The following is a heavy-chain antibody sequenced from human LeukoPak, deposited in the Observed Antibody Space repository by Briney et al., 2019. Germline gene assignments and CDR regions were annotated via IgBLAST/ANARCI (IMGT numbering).Heavy chain of an antibody. J-gene: IGHJ6*04. D-gene: IGHD3-3*01. CDR1: GFTFSSYS. V-gene: IGHV3-48*04. CDR2: ISSSSSTI. CDR3: ARGRDDLDV. Sequence: PGGSLRLSCAASGFTFSSYSMNWVRQAPGKGLEWVSYISSSSSTIYYADSVKGRFTISRDNAKNSLYLQMNSLRAKDTAVYYCARGRDDLDVWGKGTTVTVSS.